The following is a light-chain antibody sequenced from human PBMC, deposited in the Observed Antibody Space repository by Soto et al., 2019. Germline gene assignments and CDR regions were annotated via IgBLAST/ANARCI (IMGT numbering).Light chain of an antibody. CDR1: SSDVGGYIF. CDR2: DVN. J-gene: IGLJ1*01. V-gene: IGLV2-8*01. CDR3: VSFAGGTYV. Sequence: QPALTQPPSASGSPGQSVTISCTGTSSDVGGYIFVSWYQQHPGKVPKLIIYDVNKRPSGVPDRSSGSKYGNTASLTVSGLQAEDEGDYYCVSFAGGTYVFGTGTKVTVL.